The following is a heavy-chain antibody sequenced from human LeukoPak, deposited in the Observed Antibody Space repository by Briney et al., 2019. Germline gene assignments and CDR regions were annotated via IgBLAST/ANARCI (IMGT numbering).Heavy chain of an antibody. D-gene: IGHD6-13*01. Sequence: GGSLRPSCAASRVTFSSYSMNWVRQAPGKGLEWVSSISSSSSYIYYADSVKGRFTISRDNAKNSLYLQMNSLRAEDTAVYYCAREVWGSSWYYFDYWGQGTLVTVSS. CDR3: AREVWGSSWYYFDY. CDR1: RVTFSSYS. J-gene: IGHJ4*02. CDR2: ISSSSSYI. V-gene: IGHV3-21*01.